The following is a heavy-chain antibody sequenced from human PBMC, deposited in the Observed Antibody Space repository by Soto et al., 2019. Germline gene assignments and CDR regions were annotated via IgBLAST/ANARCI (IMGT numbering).Heavy chain of an antibody. V-gene: IGHV3-30-3*01. D-gene: IGHD4-17*01. CDR1: GFTFSSYA. J-gene: IGHJ4*02. Sequence: QVQLVESGGGVXQPGRSLRLSCAASGFTFSSYAMHWVRQAPGKGLEWVAVISYDGSNNYYADSVKGRFTISRDNSKNTLYLQMNSLRAEDTSVYYCARVGTTVTTLDYWGQGTLVTVSS. CDR3: ARVGTTVTTLDY. CDR2: ISYDGSNN.